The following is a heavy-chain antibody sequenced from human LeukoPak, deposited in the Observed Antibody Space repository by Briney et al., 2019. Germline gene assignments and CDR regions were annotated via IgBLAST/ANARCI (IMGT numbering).Heavy chain of an antibody. D-gene: IGHD5-18*01. CDR3: ATYSYGLNWFDP. V-gene: IGHV5-10-1*01. CDR2: IDPSDSYT. CDR1: GYSFTNYW. J-gene: IGHJ5*02. Sequence: GESLKISCKASGYSFTNYWITWVRQMPGRGLEWMGMIDPSDSYTTYRPSFQGHVSISADKSISTAYLQWSSLKASDTAMYYCATYSYGLNWFDPWGQGTLVTVSS.